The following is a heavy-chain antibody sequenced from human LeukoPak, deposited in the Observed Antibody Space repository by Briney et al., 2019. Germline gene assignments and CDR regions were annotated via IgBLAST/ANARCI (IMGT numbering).Heavy chain of an antibody. D-gene: IGHD1-1*01. Sequence: SETLSLTCTVSGGSIINRSYYWDWIRQPPGKGLECIGSIYYSGTTYYNPSLKSRVTISVDASKNQFSLKLSSVTAADTAVYYCVARNGDYSYMDVWGKGTTVTVSS. CDR1: GGSIINRSYY. V-gene: IGHV4-39*01. CDR2: IYYSGTT. CDR3: VARNGDYSYMDV. J-gene: IGHJ6*03.